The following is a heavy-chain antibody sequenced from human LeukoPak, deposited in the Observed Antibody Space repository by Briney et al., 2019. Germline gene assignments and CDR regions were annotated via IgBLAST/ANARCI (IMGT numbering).Heavy chain of an antibody. CDR2: INHSGST. CDR1: GGSFSGYY. D-gene: IGHD3-3*01. V-gene: IGHV4-34*01. CDR3: ARRRDYDFWSGPSRPFDY. Sequence: SETLSLTCAVYGGSFSGYYWSWIRQPPGKGLEWIGEINHSGSTNYNPSLKSRVTISVDTPKNQFSLKLSSVTAADTAVYYCARRRDYDFWSGPSRPFDYWGQGTLVTVSS. J-gene: IGHJ4*02.